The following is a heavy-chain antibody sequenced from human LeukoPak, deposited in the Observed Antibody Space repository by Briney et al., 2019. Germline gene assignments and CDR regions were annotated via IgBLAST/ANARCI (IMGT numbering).Heavy chain of an antibody. V-gene: IGHV3-21*01. CDR2: ITSGGDYT. CDR1: GFTFNTFN. J-gene: IGHJ4*02. Sequence: EPGGSVRLPCAASGFTFNTFNMNWLRQAPGKGLEWVSSITSGGDYTYYADSVKGRFTTSRDNAKNSLSLQLNSLRVEDTAVYYCARGHYDVLAASYKWTPDYWGQGTLVTVSS. D-gene: IGHD3-9*01. CDR3: ARGHYDVLAASYKWTPDY.